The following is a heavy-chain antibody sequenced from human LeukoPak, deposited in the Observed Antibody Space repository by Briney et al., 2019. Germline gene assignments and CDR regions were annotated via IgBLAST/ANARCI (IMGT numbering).Heavy chain of an antibody. Sequence: GGSLRLSCAASGFTFSSYGMHWVRQAPGKGLEWVAVIWYDGSNKYYADSVKGRFTIFRDNSKNTLYLQMNSLRAEDTAVYYCARDGSGSSSWILWGQGTLVTVSS. CDR2: IWYDGSNK. D-gene: IGHD6-13*01. CDR3: ARDGSGSSSWIL. J-gene: IGHJ4*02. CDR1: GFTFSSYG. V-gene: IGHV3-33*01.